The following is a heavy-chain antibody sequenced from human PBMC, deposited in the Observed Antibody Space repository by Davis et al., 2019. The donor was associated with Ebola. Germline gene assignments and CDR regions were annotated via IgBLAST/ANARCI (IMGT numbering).Heavy chain of an antibody. Sequence: GESLKISCAASGFTFSSYAMHWVRQAPGKGLEWAAVISYDGSNKYYADSVKGRFTISRDNSKNTLYLQMNSLRAEDTAVYYCARDTIFYFDYWGQGTLVTVSS. V-gene: IGHV3-30-3*01. CDR1: GFTFSSYA. J-gene: IGHJ4*02. CDR2: ISYDGSNK. D-gene: IGHD3-9*01. CDR3: ARDTIFYFDY.